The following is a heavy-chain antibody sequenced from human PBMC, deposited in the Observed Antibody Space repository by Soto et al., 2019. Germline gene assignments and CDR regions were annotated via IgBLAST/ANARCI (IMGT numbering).Heavy chain of an antibody. V-gene: IGHV3-21*01. CDR3: ARDGDKQESGAFDI. Sequence: GGSLRLSCAASGFTFSSYSMNWVRQAPGKGLEWVSSISSSSSYIYYADSVKGRFTISRDNAKNSLYLQMNSLRAEDTAVYYCARDGDKQESGAFDIWGQGTMVTVSS. D-gene: IGHD7-27*01. CDR1: GFTFSSYS. J-gene: IGHJ3*02. CDR2: ISSSSSYI.